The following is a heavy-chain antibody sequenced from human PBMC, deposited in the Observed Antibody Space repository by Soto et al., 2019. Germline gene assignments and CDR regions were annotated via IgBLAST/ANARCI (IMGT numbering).Heavy chain of an antibody. J-gene: IGHJ3*02. D-gene: IGHD1-26*01. CDR2: IYYSGST. CDR3: ARDKEWEPPDDAFDI. V-gene: IGHV4-30-4*01. Sequence: SETLSLTCTVSGGSISSGDYYWSWIRQPPGKGLEWIGYIYYSGSTYYNPSLKSRVTISVDTSKNQFSLKLSSVTAADTAVYYCARDKEWEPPDDAFDIWGQGTMVT. CDR1: GGSISSGDYY.